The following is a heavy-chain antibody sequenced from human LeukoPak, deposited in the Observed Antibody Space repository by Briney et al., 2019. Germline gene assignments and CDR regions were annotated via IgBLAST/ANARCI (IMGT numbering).Heavy chain of an antibody. CDR2: INHSRST. Sequence: SETLSLTCAVYGGSFSYYYWSWIRQPPGKGLQWIGEINHSRSTNYNPSLKSRVTISADPSKSQFSLKLTSVTAADTAVYYCATRGDYSDTSGNSYDALDIWGQGTMVTVSS. D-gene: IGHD3-22*01. V-gene: IGHV4-34*01. CDR3: ATRGDYSDTSGNSYDALDI. J-gene: IGHJ3*02. CDR1: GGSFSYYY.